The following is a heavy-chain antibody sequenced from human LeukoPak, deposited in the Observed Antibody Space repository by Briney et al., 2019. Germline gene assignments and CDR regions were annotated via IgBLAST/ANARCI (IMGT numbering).Heavy chain of an antibody. V-gene: IGHV4-30-2*01. CDR1: GGSISSGGYY. CDR3: ARRGVAARPFDY. CDR2: IYHSGST. Sequence: SETLSLTCTVSGGSISSGGYYWSWIRQPPGKGLEWIGYIYHSGSTYYNPSLKSRVTISVDRSKNQFSLKLSSVTAADTAVYYCARRGVAARPFDYWGQGTLVTVSS. D-gene: IGHD6-6*01. J-gene: IGHJ4*02.